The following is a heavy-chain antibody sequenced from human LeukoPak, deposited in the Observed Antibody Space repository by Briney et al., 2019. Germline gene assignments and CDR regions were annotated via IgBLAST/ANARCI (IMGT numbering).Heavy chain of an antibody. Sequence: GGSLRLSCAASGFTFSNYAMSWVRQAPGKGLEWVSGISGSGFSTYYADSVKGRFTISRDNSKNTLYLQMNSLRAEDTAVYYCAKDSEYSDYWGQGTLVTVSS. CDR3: AKDSEYSDY. J-gene: IGHJ4*02. CDR1: GFTFSNYA. D-gene: IGHD6-6*01. V-gene: IGHV3-23*01. CDR2: ISGSGFST.